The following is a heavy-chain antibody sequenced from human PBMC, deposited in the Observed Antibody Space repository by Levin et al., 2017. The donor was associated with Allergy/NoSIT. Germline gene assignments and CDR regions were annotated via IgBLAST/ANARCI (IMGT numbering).Heavy chain of an antibody. D-gene: IGHD3-10*01. Sequence: SVKVSCKASGGTFSNSAFNWVRQAPGQGLEWMGGIIPIFGTANYAQTFQDRVTITADESTSTTYMELSSLRSEDTAVYYCAGAQGTYGSGRIFDYWGQGTLVTVSS. V-gene: IGHV1-69*13. CDR2: IIPIFGTA. CDR1: GGTFSNSA. J-gene: IGHJ4*02. CDR3: AGAQGTYGSGRIFDY.